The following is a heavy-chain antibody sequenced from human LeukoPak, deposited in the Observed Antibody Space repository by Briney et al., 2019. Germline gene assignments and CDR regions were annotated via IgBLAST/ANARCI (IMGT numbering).Heavy chain of an antibody. Sequence: SSETLSLTCTVSGGSISTYYCSWIRQPPGKGLGWGGYIYYSGSTNYNPSLKSRVTISVDTSKNQFSLKLSSVTAADTAVYYCARHLPHVETPTILDYWGQGILVTVSP. J-gene: IGHJ4*02. CDR2: IYYSGST. D-gene: IGHD5-24*01. CDR1: GGSISTYY. CDR3: ARHLPHVETPTILDY. V-gene: IGHV4-59*01.